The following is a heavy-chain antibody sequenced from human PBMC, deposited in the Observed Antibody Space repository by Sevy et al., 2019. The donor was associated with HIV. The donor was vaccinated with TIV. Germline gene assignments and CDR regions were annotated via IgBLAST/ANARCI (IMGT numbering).Heavy chain of an antibody. V-gene: IGHV3-33*01. J-gene: IGHJ6*02. CDR2: IWYDGSNK. CDR1: GFTFSSYG. D-gene: IGHD3-3*01. Sequence: GGSLRLSCAASGFTFSSYGMHWVRQAPGKGLEWVAVIWYDGSNKYYADSVKGRFTISRDNSKNTLYLQMNSLRAKDTAMYYGAGAGVYDFWNGYYYYGMDVWGQGTTVTVSS. CDR3: AGAGVYDFWNGYYYYGMDV.